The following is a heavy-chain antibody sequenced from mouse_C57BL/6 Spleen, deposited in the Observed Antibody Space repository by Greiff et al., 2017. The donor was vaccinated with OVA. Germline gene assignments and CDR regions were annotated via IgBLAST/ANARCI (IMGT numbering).Heavy chain of an antibody. CDR3: ARRYYYGSSDAMDY. CDR1: GYTFTSYW. J-gene: IGHJ4*01. CDR2: IDPSDSET. Sequence: VQLQQPGAELVRPGSSVKLSCKASGYTFTSYWMHWVKQRPIQGLEWIGNIDPSDSETHYNQKFKDKATLTVDKSSSTAYMQLSSLTSEDFAVYYCARRYYYGSSDAMDYWGQGTSVTVSS. V-gene: IGHV1-52*01. D-gene: IGHD1-1*01.